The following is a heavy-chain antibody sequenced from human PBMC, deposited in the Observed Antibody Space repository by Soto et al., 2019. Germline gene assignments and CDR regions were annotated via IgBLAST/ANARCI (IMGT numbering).Heavy chain of an antibody. J-gene: IGHJ5*02. D-gene: IGHD3-10*01. Sequence: PSETLSLTCAVYGGSFSGYYWSWIRQPPGKGLEWIGEINHSGSTNYNPSLKSRVTISVDTSKNQFSLKLSSVTAADTAVYYCARGERMLYWFDPWGQGTLVTVSS. V-gene: IGHV4-34*01. CDR2: INHSGST. CDR1: GGSFSGYY. CDR3: ARGERMLYWFDP.